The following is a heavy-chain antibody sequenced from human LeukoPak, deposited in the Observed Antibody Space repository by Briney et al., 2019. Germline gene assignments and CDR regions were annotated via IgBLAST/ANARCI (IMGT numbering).Heavy chain of an antibody. J-gene: IGHJ3*01. Sequence: GGSLRLSCAASGFTFGNYWMHWVRQAPGKGLVWVSRINSDGSSTNYADSVKGRFTISRDNAKSTLYLQVNSLGAEDTAVYYCARDSTFRGTGPNVWGQGTMVIVSS. CDR2: INSDGSST. V-gene: IGHV3-74*01. CDR3: ARDSTFRGTGPNV. CDR1: GFTFGNYW. D-gene: IGHD2-8*02.